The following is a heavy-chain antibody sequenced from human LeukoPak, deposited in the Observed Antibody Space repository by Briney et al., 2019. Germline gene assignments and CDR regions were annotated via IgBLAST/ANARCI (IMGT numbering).Heavy chain of an antibody. Sequence: QTGGSLRLSCAASGFTFSSYGMNWVRQAPGKGLEWVSAISGSGGSTYYADSVEGRFTISRDNSKNTLYLHMNSLRAEDTAVYYCAKVPYTDTLYHFDYWGQGTLVTVSS. J-gene: IGHJ4*02. CDR1: GFTFSSYG. CDR2: ISGSGGST. D-gene: IGHD2-2*02. CDR3: AKVPYTDTLYHFDY. V-gene: IGHV3-23*01.